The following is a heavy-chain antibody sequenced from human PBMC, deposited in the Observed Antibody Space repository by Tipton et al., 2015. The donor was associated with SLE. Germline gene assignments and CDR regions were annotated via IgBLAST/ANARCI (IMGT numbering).Heavy chain of an antibody. V-gene: IGHV1-46*01. CDR2: LNPSGGST. D-gene: IGHD1-1*01. CDR3: ARDPEGERGGDCRDY. CDR1: GYTFTSYY. J-gene: IGHJ4*02. Sequence: QLVQSGAEVKKPGASVKVSCKASGYTFTSYYIHWVRQAPGQGLEWMGILNPSGGSTNYAQKFQGRVTMTRDTSTSTVYMELSSLRSEDTAVYYCARDPEGERGGDCRDYWGQGTLVTVSS.